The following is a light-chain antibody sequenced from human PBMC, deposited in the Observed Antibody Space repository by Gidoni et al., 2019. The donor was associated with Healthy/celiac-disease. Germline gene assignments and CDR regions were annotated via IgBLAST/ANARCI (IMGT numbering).Light chain of an antibody. CDR3: QQYGSSPPGIT. V-gene: IGKV3-20*01. CDR2: GAS. CDR1: QSVSSSY. Sequence: IVLTQSSVTLSLSPGERATLSCRASQSVSSSYLAWYQQKPGQAPRLLIYGASSRATGIPDRISGSGSGTEFTITISRLEHEDYAVYYCQQYGSSPPGITFGYGTKVEIK. J-gene: IGKJ4*01.